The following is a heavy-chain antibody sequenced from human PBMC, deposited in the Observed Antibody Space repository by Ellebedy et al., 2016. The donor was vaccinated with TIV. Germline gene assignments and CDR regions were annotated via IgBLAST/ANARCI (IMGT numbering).Heavy chain of an antibody. Sequence: GGSLRLXCAASGFTVSSNYMSWVRHAPGKGLEWVSVIYSGGSTYYADSVKGRFTISRDNSKNTLYLQMNSLRAEDTAVYYCARVRIVQGVAARYYYGMDVWGQGTTVTVSS. CDR1: GFTVSSNY. J-gene: IGHJ6*02. CDR3: ARVRIVQGVAARYYYGMDV. CDR2: IYSGGST. D-gene: IGHD6-6*01. V-gene: IGHV3-53*01.